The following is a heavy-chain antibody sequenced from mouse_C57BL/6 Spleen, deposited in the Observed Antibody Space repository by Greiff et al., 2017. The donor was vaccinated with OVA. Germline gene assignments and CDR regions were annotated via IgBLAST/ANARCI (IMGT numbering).Heavy chain of an antibody. CDR1: GFTFSDYG. CDR3: ARETGTGFDD. J-gene: IGHJ2*01. V-gene: IGHV5-17*01. Sequence: EVQLVESGGGLVKPGGSLKLSCAASGFTFSDYGMHWVRQAPEKGLEWVAYISSGSSTIYYADTVKGRFTISRDNAKNTLFLQMTSLRSEDTAMYYCARETGTGFDDWGQGTTLTVSS. CDR2: ISSGSSTI. D-gene: IGHD4-1*01.